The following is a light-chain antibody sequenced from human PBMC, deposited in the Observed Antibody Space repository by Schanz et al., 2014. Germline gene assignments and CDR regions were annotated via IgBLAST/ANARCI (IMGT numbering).Light chain of an antibody. V-gene: IGKV1-8*01. CDR1: QGIRTY. Sequence: AVRMTQSPSSLSASPGDRVTITCRASQGIRTYLAWYQQKAGKAPKLLIYDASTLQNGVPSRFSGSGSGTDFTLTISSLQSEDFATYFCQQYYTYPPITFGPGTKVDIK. J-gene: IGKJ3*01. CDR2: DAS. CDR3: QQYYTYPPIT.